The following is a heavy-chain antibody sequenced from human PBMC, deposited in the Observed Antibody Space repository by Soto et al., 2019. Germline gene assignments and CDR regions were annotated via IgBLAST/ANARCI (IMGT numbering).Heavy chain of an antibody. CDR3: ARHSNGAAAGPLDY. CDR2: IYYSGST. J-gene: IGHJ4*02. V-gene: IGHV4-59*08. CDR1: GCSISGYY. D-gene: IGHD6-13*01. Sequence: PSETLSLTCTVSGCSISGYYWSWIRQPPGKGLEWIGYIYYSGSTNYNPSLKSRVTISVDTSKNQFSLKLSSVTAADTAVYYCARHSNGAAAGPLDYWGQGTLVTVSS.